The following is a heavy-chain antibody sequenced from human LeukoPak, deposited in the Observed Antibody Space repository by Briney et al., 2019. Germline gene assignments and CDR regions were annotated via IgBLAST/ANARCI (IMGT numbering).Heavy chain of an antibody. Sequence: GRSLRLSCAASGFTFSSYGMHWVRQAPGKGLEWVAFIRYDGSNKYYADSVKGRFTISRDNSKNTLYLQMNSLRAEDTAVYYCAKDRYITIFGVVTGGNWFDPWGQGTLVTVSS. D-gene: IGHD3-3*01. J-gene: IGHJ5*02. CDR2: IRYDGSNK. CDR1: GFTFSSYG. CDR3: AKDRYITIFGVVTGGNWFDP. V-gene: IGHV3-30*02.